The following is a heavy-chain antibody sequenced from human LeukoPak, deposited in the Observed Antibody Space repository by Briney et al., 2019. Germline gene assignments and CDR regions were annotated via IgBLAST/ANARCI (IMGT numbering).Heavy chain of an antibody. CDR2: INPSGGST. D-gene: IGHD2-15*01. Sequence: ASVKVSCKASGYTFTSYYMHWVRQAPGQGLEWMGIINPSGGSTSYAQKFQGRVTMTRDTSTSTVYMELSSLRSEDTAVYYCARDRCSGGSCGWFDPWGQGTLVTVSS. CDR1: GYTFTSYY. J-gene: IGHJ5*02. V-gene: IGHV1-46*01. CDR3: ARDRCSGGSCGWFDP.